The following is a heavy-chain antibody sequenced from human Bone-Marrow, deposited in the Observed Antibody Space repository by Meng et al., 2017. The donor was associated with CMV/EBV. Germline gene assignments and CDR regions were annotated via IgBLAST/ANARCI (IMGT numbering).Heavy chain of an antibody. CDR1: GGTFSSYS. V-gene: IGHV1-69*05. J-gene: IGHJ6*02. D-gene: IGHD3-3*01. CDR3: ARDGDYDSHFGMDV. CDR2: IIPIFGTA. Sequence: SSVKVSCKASGGTFSSYSISWVRQAPGQGLEWMGGIIPIFGTANYAQKFQGRVTITTDESTSPAYMELSSLRSEDTAVYYCARDGDYDSHFGMDVWGQGTTVTVSS.